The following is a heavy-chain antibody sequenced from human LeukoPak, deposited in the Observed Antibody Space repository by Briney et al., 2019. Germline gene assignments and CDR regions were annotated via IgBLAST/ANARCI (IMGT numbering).Heavy chain of an antibody. D-gene: IGHD3-22*01. Sequence: SETLSLTCAVYGGSFSGYYWSWIRQPPGKGLEWIGEINHSASTNYNPSLKSRVTISVDTSKNQFSLKLSSVTAADTAVYYCARGLLLAWGQGTLVTVSS. J-gene: IGHJ5*02. CDR3: ARGLLLA. CDR1: GGSFSGYY. CDR2: INHSAST. V-gene: IGHV4-34*01.